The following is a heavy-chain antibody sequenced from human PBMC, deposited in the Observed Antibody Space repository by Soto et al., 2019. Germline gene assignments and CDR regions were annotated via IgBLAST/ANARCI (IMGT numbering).Heavy chain of an antibody. D-gene: IGHD6-6*01. CDR2: ITSSTSTT. J-gene: IGHJ4*02. V-gene: IGHV3-48*02. CDR3: ASGRGSSYYFDY. Sequence: GGSLRLSCAASGFTFSTYSMNWVRQAPGKGLEWVSYITSSTSTTFYADSVKGRFTISRDNAKNSLSLQMNSLRDEGTAVYYCASGRGSSYYFDYWGQGTLVTVSS. CDR1: GFTFSTYS.